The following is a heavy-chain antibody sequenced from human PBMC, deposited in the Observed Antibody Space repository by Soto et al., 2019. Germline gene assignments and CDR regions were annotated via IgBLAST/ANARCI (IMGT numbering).Heavy chain of an antibody. V-gene: IGHV4-59*08. CDR1: GGSINSYY. J-gene: IGHJ4*02. D-gene: IGHD1-26*01. CDR2: IYYSGST. CDR3: ARLVMSGNYPSYFDY. Sequence: SETLSLTCTVSGGSINSYYWSWIRQPPGKGLEWIGYIYYSGSTNYNSSLKSRVTISVDTSKNQFSLKLSSVTAADTAVYYCARLVMSGNYPSYFDYWGQGTLLTVSS.